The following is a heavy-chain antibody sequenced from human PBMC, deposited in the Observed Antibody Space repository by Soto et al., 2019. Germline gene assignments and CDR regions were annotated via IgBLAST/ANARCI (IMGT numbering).Heavy chain of an antibody. CDR3: ARDGIRFGELSFGMDAFDI. V-gene: IGHV3-21*01. D-gene: IGHD3-10*01. Sequence: EVQLVESGGGLVKPGGSLRLSCAASGFTFSSYSMNWVRQAPGKGLEWVSSISSSSSYIYYADSVKGRFTISRDNAKKSLYLQMNSLRAEYTAVYYCARDGIRFGELSFGMDAFDIWGQGTMVTVSS. J-gene: IGHJ3*02. CDR2: ISSSSSYI. CDR1: GFTFSSYS.